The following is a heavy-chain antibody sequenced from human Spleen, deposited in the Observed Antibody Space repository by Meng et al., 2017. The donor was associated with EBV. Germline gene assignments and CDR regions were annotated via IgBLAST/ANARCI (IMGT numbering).Heavy chain of an antibody. CDR1: GAAVSWCSYF. CDR2: IYYSGST. D-gene: IGHD6-19*01. CDR3: ARGPGYVEAVAGYNWFDP. J-gene: IGHJ5*02. Sequence: HALLPEPAPGLVTPSESLSLSCTVSGAAVSWCSYFWSWIRQPPGKGLDWIGYIYYSGSTNYNPSLKSRVTISVDTSKNQFSLKLSSVTAADTAVYYCARGPGYVEAVAGYNWFDPWGQGTLVTVSS. V-gene: IGHV4-61*01.